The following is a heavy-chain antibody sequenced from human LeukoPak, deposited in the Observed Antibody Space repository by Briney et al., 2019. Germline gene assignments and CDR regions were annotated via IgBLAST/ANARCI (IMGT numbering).Heavy chain of an antibody. J-gene: IGHJ4*02. Sequence: PGGSLRLSCAASGFSFSDYYMIWIRQAPGMGLEYVSYIHSHGSSIHYADSVKGRFTISRDNANNSLFLQMNSLRAEDTAVYYCARTGQYCSGGTCYSGQFDFWGQGTLVTVSS. CDR3: ARTGQYCSGGTCYSGQFDF. CDR1: GFSFSDYY. CDR2: IHSHGSSI. D-gene: IGHD2-15*01. V-gene: IGHV3-11*01.